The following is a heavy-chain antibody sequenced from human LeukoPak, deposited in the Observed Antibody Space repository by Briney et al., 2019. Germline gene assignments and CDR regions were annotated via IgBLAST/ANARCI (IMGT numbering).Heavy chain of an antibody. D-gene: IGHD2-2*01. V-gene: IGHV1-2*02. CDR3: ARGSLNIVVVPAAPDY. CDR2: INPNSGGT. CDR1: GYTFTGYY. Sequence: ASVTVSCKASGYTFTGYYMHWVRQAPGQGLEWMGWINPNSGGTNYAQKFQGGVTMTRDTSISTAYMELSRLGSDDTAVYYCARGSLNIVVVPAAPDYWGQGTLVTVSS. J-gene: IGHJ4*02.